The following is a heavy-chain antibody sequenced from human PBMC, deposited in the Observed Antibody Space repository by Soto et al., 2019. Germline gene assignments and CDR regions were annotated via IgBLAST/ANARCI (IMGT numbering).Heavy chain of an antibody. Sequence: QVQLVQSGAEVKKPGSSVKVSCKASGGTFSSYAISWVRQAPGQGLEWMGGIIPIFGTANYAQKFQGRVTITAEEATSTAYMELRRRRSEDTAVYYWARDMVGGELRGMYFDYWGQGTLVTVSS. CDR2: IIPIFGTA. J-gene: IGHJ4*02. V-gene: IGHV1-69*12. CDR3: ARDMVGGELRGMYFDY. CDR1: GGTFSSYA. D-gene: IGHD1-26*01.